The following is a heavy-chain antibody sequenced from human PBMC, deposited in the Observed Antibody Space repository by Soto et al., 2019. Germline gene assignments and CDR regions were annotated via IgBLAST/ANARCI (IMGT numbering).Heavy chain of an antibody. CDR3: ARAQSRYSGYYGSFDY. D-gene: IGHD5-12*01. Sequence: QVQLVESGGGVVQPGRSLRLSCAASGFTFSSYAMHWVRQAPGKGLEWVAVISYDGSNKYYADSAKGRFTISRNNSRNAMYLQLNSLRAEDTAVYYCARAQSRYSGYYGSFDYWGQGTLVTVSS. CDR2: ISYDGSNK. V-gene: IGHV3-30-3*01. CDR1: GFTFSSYA. J-gene: IGHJ4*01.